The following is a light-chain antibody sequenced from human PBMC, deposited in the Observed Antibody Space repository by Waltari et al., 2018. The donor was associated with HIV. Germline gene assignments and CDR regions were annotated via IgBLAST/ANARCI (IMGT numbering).Light chain of an antibody. CDR1: SSDVGSYNL. Sequence: QSALTQPASVSGSPGQSITISCTGTSSDVGSYNLVSWYQQHPGKAPKRMIYEVSKRPSGVSNRFSGSKSCNTASLTISGLQAEDEADYYCCSYAGSSTLGVFGGGTKLTVL. CDR2: EVS. CDR3: CSYAGSSTLGV. V-gene: IGLV2-23*02. J-gene: IGLJ3*02.